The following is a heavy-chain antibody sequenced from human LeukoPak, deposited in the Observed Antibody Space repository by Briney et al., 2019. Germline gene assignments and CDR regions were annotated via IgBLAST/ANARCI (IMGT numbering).Heavy chain of an antibody. CDR3: AAVTFDFGGDCDFDY. V-gene: IGHV1-58*02. CDR2: IVVGSGNT. CDR1: GFTFTSSA. Sequence: SVKVSCKASGFTFTSSAMQWVRQARGQRLEWIGWIVVGSGNTNYAQKFQERVTITRDMSTSTAYMELSSLRSEDTAVYYCAAVTFDFGGDCDFDYWGQGTLVTVSS. J-gene: IGHJ4*02. D-gene: IGHD2-21*02.